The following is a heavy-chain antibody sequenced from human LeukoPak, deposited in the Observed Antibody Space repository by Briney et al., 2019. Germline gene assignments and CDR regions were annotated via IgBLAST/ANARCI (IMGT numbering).Heavy chain of an antibody. V-gene: IGHV4-61*02. J-gene: IGHJ6*03. CDR1: GGSISSGSYY. CDR2: IYTSGST. CDR3: ARVTRLPYYMDV. D-gene: IGHD3-16*01. Sequence: SETLSLTCTVSGGSISSGSYYWSWIRQPAGKGLEWIGRIYTSGSTNYNPSLKSRVTISVDTSKNQFSLKLSSVTAADTAVYYCARVTRLPYYMDVWGKGTTVTVSS.